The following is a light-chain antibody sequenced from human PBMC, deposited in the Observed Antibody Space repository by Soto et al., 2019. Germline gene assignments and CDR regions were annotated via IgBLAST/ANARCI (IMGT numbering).Light chain of an antibody. V-gene: IGKV3-20*01. CDR2: SAS. Sequence: EIVLTQSPGTLSLSLGERATLSCRASQGVGSTYLAWYQQKPGQAPRLLIYSASSRATGIPDRFSSSGSGTDFTLTISRLEPEDSAVYYCQQYGSSPLTFGGGTKVQIK. CDR1: QGVGSTY. CDR3: QQYGSSPLT. J-gene: IGKJ4*01.